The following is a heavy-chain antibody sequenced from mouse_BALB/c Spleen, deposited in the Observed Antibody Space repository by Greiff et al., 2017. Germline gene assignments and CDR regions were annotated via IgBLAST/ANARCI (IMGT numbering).Heavy chain of an antibody. CDR3: ADFSYAMDY. V-gene: IGHV3-2*02. Sequence: VQLKESGPGLVKPSQSLSLTCTVTGYSITSDYAWNWIRQFPGNKLEWMGYISYSGSTSYNPSLKSRISITRDTSKNQFFLQLNSVTTEDTATYYCADFSYAMDYWGQGTSVTVSS. CDR1: GYSITSDYA. CDR2: ISYSGST. J-gene: IGHJ4*01.